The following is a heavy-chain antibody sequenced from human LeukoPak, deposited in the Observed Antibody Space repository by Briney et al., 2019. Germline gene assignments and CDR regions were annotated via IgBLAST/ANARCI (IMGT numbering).Heavy chain of an antibody. Sequence: ASVKVSCKASGYTFTGYYMHWVRQAPGQGLEWMGWISAYNGNTNYAQKLQGRVTMTTDTSTSTAYMELRSLRSEDTAIYYCAREGRGVPGAIAAVKGFDYWGQGTLVTVSS. D-gene: IGHD6-13*01. J-gene: IGHJ4*02. CDR2: ISAYNGNT. CDR3: AREGRGVPGAIAAVKGFDY. CDR1: GYTFTGYY. V-gene: IGHV1-18*04.